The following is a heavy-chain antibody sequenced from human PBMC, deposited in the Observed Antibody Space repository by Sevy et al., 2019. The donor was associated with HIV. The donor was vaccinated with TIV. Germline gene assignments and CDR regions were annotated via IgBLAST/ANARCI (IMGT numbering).Heavy chain of an antibody. V-gene: IGHV1-18*01. D-gene: IGHD3-22*01. Sequence: ASVKVSCKASGYTFTSYGISWVRQAAGQGLEWMGWISAYNGNTNYAQKLQGRVTMTTDTSTSTAYMELRSLRSDDTAVYYCARDREEYYDSSGPSRFDPWGQGTLVTVSS. CDR3: ARDREEYYDSSGPSRFDP. J-gene: IGHJ5*02. CDR2: ISAYNGNT. CDR1: GYTFTSYG.